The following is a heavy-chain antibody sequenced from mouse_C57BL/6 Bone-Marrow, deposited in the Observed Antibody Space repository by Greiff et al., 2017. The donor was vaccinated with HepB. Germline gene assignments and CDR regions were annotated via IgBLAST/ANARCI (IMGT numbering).Heavy chain of an antibody. J-gene: IGHJ2*01. CDR2: ISGGGGNT. CDR3: ARRDSNSLFDY. Sequence: EVKVEESGGGLVKPGGSLKLSCAASGFTFSSYTMSWVRQTPEKRLEWVATISGGGGNTYYPDSVKGRFTISRDNAKNTLYLQMSSLRSEDTALYYCARRDSNSLFDYWGQGTTLTVSS. CDR1: GFTFSSYT. V-gene: IGHV5-9*01. D-gene: IGHD2-5*01.